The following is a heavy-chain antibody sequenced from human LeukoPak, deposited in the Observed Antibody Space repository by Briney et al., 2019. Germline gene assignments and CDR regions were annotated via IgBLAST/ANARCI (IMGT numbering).Heavy chain of an antibody. CDR1: GFTFSSYA. J-gene: IGHJ4*02. CDR2: ITSNGNSP. V-gene: IGHV3-64*01. CDR3: AREYCSGGDCQYYFDY. Sequence: PGGSLRLSCAASGFTFSSYAMHWVRQAPGQGLEYVSAITSNGNSPYYANSVGGRFTISRDNSKNTLYLQMGSLRVEDMAVYYCAREYCSGGDCQYYFDYWGQGTLVTVSS. D-gene: IGHD2-15*01.